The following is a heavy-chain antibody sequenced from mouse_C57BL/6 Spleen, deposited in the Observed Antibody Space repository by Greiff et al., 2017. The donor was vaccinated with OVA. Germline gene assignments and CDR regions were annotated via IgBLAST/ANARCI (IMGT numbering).Heavy chain of an antibody. J-gene: IGHJ3*01. CDR3: ASDGGGGSFAY. CDR2: IWGVGST. D-gene: IGHD1-1*02. CDR1: GFSLTSYG. V-gene: IGHV2-6*01. Sequence: VKLVESGPGLVAPSQSLSITCTVSGFSLTSYGVDWVRQSPGKGLEWLGVIWGVGSTNYNSALKSRLSISKDNSKSQVVLKMNSLQTDDTAMYYCASDGGGGSFAYWGQGTLVTVSA.